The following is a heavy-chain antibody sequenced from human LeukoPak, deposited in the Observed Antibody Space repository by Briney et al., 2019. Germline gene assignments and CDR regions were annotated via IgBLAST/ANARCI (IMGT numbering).Heavy chain of an antibody. CDR2: FYTNGGT. CDR1: GGSISDNY. V-gene: IGHV4-4*07. J-gene: IGHJ6*03. CDR3: ARDSRGVTMIRGVIPHYYYYMDV. Sequence: PAETLSLTCTVSGGSISDNYWSWIRQPAGKGLEWIGRFYTNGGTDSNPSLKSRVTMSVDTSKNQFSLSLSSVTAADTAVYYCARDSRGVTMIRGVIPHYYYYMDVWGTGTTVTVSS. D-gene: IGHD3-10*01.